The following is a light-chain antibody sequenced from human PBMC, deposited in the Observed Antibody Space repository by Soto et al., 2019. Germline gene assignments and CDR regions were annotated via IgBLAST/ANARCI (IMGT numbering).Light chain of an antibody. Sequence: EIVVTQSPATVSVSPGERATLSCRASQSVSSNLAWYQQKPGQAPRLLIYGASTRATGVPARFSGSGSGTEFTLTISSLQSEDFAVYYCHQYNNWPPKYTFGQGTKVEI. V-gene: IGKV3-15*01. CDR1: QSVSSN. J-gene: IGKJ2*01. CDR3: HQYNNWPPKYT. CDR2: GAS.